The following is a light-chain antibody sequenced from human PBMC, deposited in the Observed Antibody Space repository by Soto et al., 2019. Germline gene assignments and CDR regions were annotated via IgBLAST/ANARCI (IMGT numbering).Light chain of an antibody. CDR1: QTVRNNY. CDR2: DAS. V-gene: IGKV3-20*01. Sequence: EIVWTQSPGTLSLSPGERATLSCRASQTVRNNYLAWYQQKPGQAPRFLIYDASSRATGIPDRFSGGGSGTDFTLTISSLEPEDLAVYYCQQFSSYPLTFGGGTKVDIK. CDR3: QQFSSYPLT. J-gene: IGKJ4*01.